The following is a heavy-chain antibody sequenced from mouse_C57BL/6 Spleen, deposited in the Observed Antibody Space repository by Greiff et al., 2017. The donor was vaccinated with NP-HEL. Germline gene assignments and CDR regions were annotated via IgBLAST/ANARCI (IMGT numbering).Heavy chain of an antibody. CDR1: GFTFSSYS. V-gene: IGHV5-9*01. J-gene: IGHJ3*01. D-gene: IGHD5-1*01. CDR2: ISGGGGNT. CDR3: AREYPGV. Sequence: EVMLVESGGGLVKPGGSLKLSCAASGFTFSSYSMSWVRQTPEKRLAWVATISGGGGNTYYTAKGKGRFTTARDKAKTTLYLQMSRLGSEDTSLCYCAREYPGVWGKGTLVTVSA.